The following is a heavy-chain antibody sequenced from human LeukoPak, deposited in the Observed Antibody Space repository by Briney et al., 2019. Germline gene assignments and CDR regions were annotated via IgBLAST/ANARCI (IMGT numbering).Heavy chain of an antibody. Sequence: GRSLRLSCAASGFTFSSYAMHWVRQAPGKGLEWVAVISYDGSNKYYADSVEGRFTISRDNSKNTLYLQMNSLRAEDTAVYYCARDLHTYNWSAFDIWGQGTMVTVSS. V-gene: IGHV3-30*04. D-gene: IGHD1-20*01. J-gene: IGHJ3*02. CDR3: ARDLHTYNWSAFDI. CDR1: GFTFSSYA. CDR2: ISYDGSNK.